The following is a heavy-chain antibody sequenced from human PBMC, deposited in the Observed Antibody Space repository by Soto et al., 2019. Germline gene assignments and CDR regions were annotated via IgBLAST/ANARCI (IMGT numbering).Heavy chain of an antibody. Sequence: SDTLSLTCAIYGGYFIGYYWSWIRQPPGKGLEWIGEINHSGSTNYNPSLKSRVTISVDTSKNQFSLKLSSVTAADTAVYYCARGLIAAAGTRRYYYYYGMDVWGQGTTVT. CDR1: GGYFIGYY. D-gene: IGHD6-13*01. V-gene: IGHV4-34*01. CDR2: INHSGST. CDR3: ARGLIAAAGTRRYYYYYGMDV. J-gene: IGHJ6*02.